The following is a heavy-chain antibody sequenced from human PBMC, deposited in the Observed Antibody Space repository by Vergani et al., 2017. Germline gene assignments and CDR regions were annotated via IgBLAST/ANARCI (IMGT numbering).Heavy chain of an antibody. J-gene: IGHJ4*02. D-gene: IGHD3-22*01. Sequence: QVQLVQSGAEVKKPGSSVKVSCKASGGTFSSYAISWVRQAPGQGLEWMGGIIPIFGTANYAQKFQGRVTMTRNTSISTAYMELSSLRSEDTAVYYCARALNYYDSSGVPGYWGQGTLVTVSS. V-gene: IGHV1-69*06. CDR2: IIPIFGTA. CDR3: ARALNYYDSSGVPGY. CDR1: GGTFSSYA.